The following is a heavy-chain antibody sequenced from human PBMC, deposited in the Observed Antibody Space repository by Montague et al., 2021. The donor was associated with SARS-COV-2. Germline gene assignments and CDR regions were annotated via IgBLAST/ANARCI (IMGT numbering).Heavy chain of an antibody. J-gene: IGHJ6*02. Sequence: SETLSLTCTVSRHSISSYYWGWIRQPAGKGLEWFVRIYTSGSTKYNPSXXSRVTMSVDTSKNQFYQQLRSFTAAGTAVYYCARDHMTTMFMVYYYGVDVWGQGTTVTVSS. CDR2: IYTSGST. CDR3: ARDHMTTMFMVYYYGVDV. V-gene: IGHV4-4*07. CDR1: RHSISSYY. D-gene: IGHD5-24*01.